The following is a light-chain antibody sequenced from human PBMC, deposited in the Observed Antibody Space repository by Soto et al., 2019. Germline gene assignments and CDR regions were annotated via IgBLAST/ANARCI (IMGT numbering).Light chain of an antibody. J-gene: IGKJ1*01. V-gene: IGKV3D-20*02. CDR1: QSITSNY. Sequence: EIVLTQSPGTLSLSPGESAALSCRASQSITSNYLVWYRQKPGQAPRLLIYAISSRAAGIPDRFSGSGSGTDFTLTITRLEPEDDAIYYSRQHSNLPWTFRQGTRVEV. CDR2: AIS. CDR3: RQHSNLPWT.